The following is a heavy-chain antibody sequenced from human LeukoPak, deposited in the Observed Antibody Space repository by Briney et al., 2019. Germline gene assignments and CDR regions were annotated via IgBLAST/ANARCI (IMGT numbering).Heavy chain of an antibody. V-gene: IGHV4-59*08. CDR1: GGSISSYY. Sequence: SETLSLTCSVSGGSISSYYWSWIRQPPGKGLDWIGYIYYSGSTNYNPSLKSRVTISVDTSKNQFSLKLSSVTAADTAVYYCARHGSGRSTFGYWGEGTLVTVSS. CDR2: IYYSGST. CDR3: ARHGSGRSTFGY. J-gene: IGHJ4*02. D-gene: IGHD3-3*01.